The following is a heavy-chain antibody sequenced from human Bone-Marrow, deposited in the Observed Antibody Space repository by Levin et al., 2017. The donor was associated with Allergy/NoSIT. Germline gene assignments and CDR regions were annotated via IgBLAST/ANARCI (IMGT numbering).Heavy chain of an antibody. CDR2: ISSRSNYI. CDR1: GFTFSSNS. CDR3: ARNRAACTVAGAYCVDC. D-gene: IGHD6-19*01. J-gene: IGHJ4*02. V-gene: IGHV3-21*01. Sequence: GGSLRLSCAASGFTFSSNSMNWVRQAPGKGLEWVSSISSRSNYIYYADSVKGRFTISRDNAKHSLYLQMNSLRADDTAVYYCARNRAACTVAGAYCVDCWRQGTLVTVSS.